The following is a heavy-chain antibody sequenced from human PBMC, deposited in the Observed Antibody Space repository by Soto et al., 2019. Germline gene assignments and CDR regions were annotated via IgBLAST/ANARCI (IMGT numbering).Heavy chain of an antibody. CDR1: GLSITDSEMG. CDR3: ARRHLAVAVSPWFDP. CDR2: IDSSGEK. Sequence: QVTLKESGPVLVKPTETLTLRCTVSGLSITDSEMGVSWIRQPPGQPLEWLAHIDSSGEKSYRTFLKSRLAISKDTSTSQIVLTMTKMDPADTATYYCARRHLAVAVSPWFDPWGQGIPVTVSS. J-gene: IGHJ5*02. V-gene: IGHV2-26*01. D-gene: IGHD6-19*01.